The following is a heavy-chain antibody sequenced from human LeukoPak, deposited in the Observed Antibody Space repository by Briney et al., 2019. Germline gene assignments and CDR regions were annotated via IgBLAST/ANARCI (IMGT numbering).Heavy chain of an antibody. Sequence: GGSLRLSCAASGFTFSSYSMNWVRQAPGKGLEWVSYISSSGSTIYYADSVKGRFTISRDNAKNSLYLQMNSLRAEDTAVYYCARNRDYGDHEDGDAFDIWGQGTMVTVSS. CDR2: ISSSGSTI. D-gene: IGHD4-17*01. J-gene: IGHJ3*02. CDR3: ARNRDYGDHEDGDAFDI. CDR1: GFTFSSYS. V-gene: IGHV3-48*04.